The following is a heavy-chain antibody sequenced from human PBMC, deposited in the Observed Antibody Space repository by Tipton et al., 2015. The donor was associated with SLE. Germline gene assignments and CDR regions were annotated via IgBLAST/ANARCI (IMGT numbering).Heavy chain of an antibody. CDR2: IYYSGST. V-gene: IGHV4-34*01. CDR1: GGSFSGYY. D-gene: IGHD5-18*01. CDR3: ATVDTAMVGTGFDY. J-gene: IGHJ4*02. Sequence: LRLSCAVYGGSFSGYYWSWIRQPPGKGLEWIGYIYYSGSTNYNPSLKSRVTISVDTSKNQFSLKLSSVTAADTAVYYCATVDTAMVGTGFDYWGQGTLVTVSS.